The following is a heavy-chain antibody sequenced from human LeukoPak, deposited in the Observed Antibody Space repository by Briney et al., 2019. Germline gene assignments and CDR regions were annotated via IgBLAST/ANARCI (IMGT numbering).Heavy chain of an antibody. CDR1: GFTFSSYS. J-gene: IGHJ5*02. CDR2: ISSSSSSYI. D-gene: IGHD6-19*01. V-gene: IGHV3-21*01. Sequence: TGGSLRLSCAASGFTFSSYSMNWVRQAPGKGLEWVSSISSSSSSYIYYADSVKGRFTISRDNAKNSLYLQMNSLRAEDTAVYYCARAQQWLGWFDPWGQGTLVTVSS. CDR3: ARAQQWLGWFDP.